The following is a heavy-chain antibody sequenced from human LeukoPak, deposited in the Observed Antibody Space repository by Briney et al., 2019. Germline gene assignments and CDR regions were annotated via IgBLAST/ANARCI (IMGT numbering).Heavy chain of an antibody. V-gene: IGHV3-23*01. CDR2: ISDNGDTT. D-gene: IGHD1-1*01. Sequence: GGSLRLSCAASGFSYRSYVMSWVRQAPGKGLEWVSAISDNGDTTYYADSVEGRFTISRDNSKNTVFLQMNSLRAEDTAVYYCARHDRSMRYFDYWGQGTLVTVSS. CDR1: GFSYRSYV. J-gene: IGHJ4*02. CDR3: ARHDRSMRYFDY.